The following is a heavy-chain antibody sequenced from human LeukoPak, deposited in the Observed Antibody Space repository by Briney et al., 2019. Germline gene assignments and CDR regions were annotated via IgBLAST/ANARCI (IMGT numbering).Heavy chain of an antibody. D-gene: IGHD2-2*01. CDR2: ISYDGSNK. J-gene: IGHJ4*02. Sequence: GGSLRLSCAASGFTFSSYGMHWVRQAPGKGLEWVAVISYDGSNKYYADSVKGRFTISRDNSKNTLYLQMNSLRAEDTALYYCAKDIGPAAMRYFDYWGQGTLVTVSS. V-gene: IGHV3-30*18. CDR1: GFTFSSYG. CDR3: AKDIGPAAMRYFDY.